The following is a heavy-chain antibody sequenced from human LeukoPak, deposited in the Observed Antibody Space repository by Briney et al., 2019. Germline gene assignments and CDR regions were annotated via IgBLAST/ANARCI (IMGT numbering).Heavy chain of an antibody. V-gene: IGHV1-18*01. D-gene: IGHD6-19*01. Sequence: ASVKVSCKASGYTFTSYGISWVRQAPGQGLEWMGWIGAYNGNTNYAQKLQGRVTMTTDTSTSTAYMELRSLRSDDTAVYYCARVRGSGWNKYYFDYWGQGTLVTVSS. CDR2: IGAYNGNT. CDR1: GYTFTSYG. J-gene: IGHJ4*02. CDR3: ARVRGSGWNKYYFDY.